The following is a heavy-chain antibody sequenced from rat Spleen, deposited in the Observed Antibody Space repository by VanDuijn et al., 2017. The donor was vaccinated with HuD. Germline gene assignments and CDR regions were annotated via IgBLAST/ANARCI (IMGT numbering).Heavy chain of an antibody. CDR3: ARPTEGIAWFVY. CDR2: ITHDDGTT. CDR1: GFTFINYW. V-gene: IGHV5-31*01. D-gene: IGHD1-11*01. J-gene: IGHJ3*01. Sequence: EVQLVESGGGLVQPGRSLKLSCVASGFTFINYWMTWIRQAPGKGLEWVASITHDDGTTYYGDSVKGRFTISRDNAKSTLSLQMNSLRAEDTATYYCARPTEGIAWFVYWGQGTLVTVSS.